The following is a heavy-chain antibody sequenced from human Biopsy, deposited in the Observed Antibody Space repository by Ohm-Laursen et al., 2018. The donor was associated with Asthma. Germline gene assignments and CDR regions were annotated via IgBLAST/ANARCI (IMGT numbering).Heavy chain of an antibody. J-gene: IGHJ4*02. D-gene: IGHD6-19*01. Sequence: SLRLSCAASGFTFSDYYMSWIRQAPGKGLEWISYINGKSNSIEDADSVKGRFTISRDYAKNSLYLQMNSLRAEDTAVYCCARDSYSSGLYDDFESWGQGTLVTVSS. CDR3: ARDSYSSGLYDDFES. V-gene: IGHV3-11*01. CDR2: INGKSNSI. CDR1: GFTFSDYY.